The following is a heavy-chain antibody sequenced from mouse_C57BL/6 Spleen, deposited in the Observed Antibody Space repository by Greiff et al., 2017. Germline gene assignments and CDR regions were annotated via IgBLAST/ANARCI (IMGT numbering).Heavy chain of an antibody. CDR2: IYPSDSDT. CDR3: ARSISTVVATRDFDV. V-gene: IGHV1-61*01. Sequence: QVQLQQPGAELVRPGSSVKLSCKASGYTFTSYWMDWVKQRPGQGLEWIGNIYPSDSDTHYNQKFKDKATLTVDKSSSTAYMQLSSLTSEDSAVYYCARSISTVVATRDFDVWGTGTTVTVSS. D-gene: IGHD1-1*01. CDR1: GYTFTSYW. J-gene: IGHJ1*03.